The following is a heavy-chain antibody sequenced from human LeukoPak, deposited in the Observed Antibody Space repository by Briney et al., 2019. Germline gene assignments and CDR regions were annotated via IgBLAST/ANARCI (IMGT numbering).Heavy chain of an antibody. Sequence: GASVKVSCKASGYTLTGYYMHWVRQAPGQGLEWMGWINPNSGGTNYAQKFQGRVTMTRDTSISTAYMELSRLRSDDTAVYYCARAYNWNDKTFDIWGQGTMVTVSS. J-gene: IGHJ3*02. CDR3: ARAYNWNDKTFDI. V-gene: IGHV1-2*02. CDR2: INPNSGGT. CDR1: GYTLTGYY. D-gene: IGHD1-20*01.